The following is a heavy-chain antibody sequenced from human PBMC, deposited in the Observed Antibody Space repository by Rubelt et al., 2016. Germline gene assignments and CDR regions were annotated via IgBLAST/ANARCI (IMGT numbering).Heavy chain of an antibody. CDR3: ARDQRQALDY. V-gene: IGHV3-7*01. CDR2: IKQDGSEK. J-gene: IGHJ4*02. Sequence: GLEWVANIKQDGSEKYYADSVKGRFTISRDNSKNTLYLQMNSLRAEDTAVYYCARDQRQALDYWGQGTLVTVSS.